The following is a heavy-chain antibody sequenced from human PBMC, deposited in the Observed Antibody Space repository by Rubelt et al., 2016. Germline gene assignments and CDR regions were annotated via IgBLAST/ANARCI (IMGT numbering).Heavy chain of an antibody. CDR3: ARGRDGDRMGC. J-gene: IGHJ4*02. CDR1: GGSISTSFYY. D-gene: IGHD4-17*01. V-gene: IGHV4-39*07. CDR2: INHSGST. Sequence: QLQLQESGPGLVKPSETLSLTCTVSGGSISTSFYYWGWIRQPPAKGLEWIGEINHSGSTYYNPSLKSRVTISVDTSKNQFSVKRSSVTAADTAVYYCARGRDGDRMGCWGQGTLVTVSS.